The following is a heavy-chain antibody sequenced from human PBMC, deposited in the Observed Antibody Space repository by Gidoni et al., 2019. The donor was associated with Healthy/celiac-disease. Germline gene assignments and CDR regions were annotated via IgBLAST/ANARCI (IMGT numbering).Heavy chain of an antibody. CDR3: ARERIYYGSGSYYYYYGMDV. V-gene: IGHV1-18*01. CDR2: IRAYNGNT. CDR1: GYTFTSYG. J-gene: IGHJ6*02. Sequence: QVQLVQSGAEVKKPGASVKVSCKASGYTFTSYGISWVRQAPGQGIEWMGWIRAYNGNTNYAPKLQGRVTITTDTSTSPAYMELRSLRSDDTAVYYCARERIYYGSGSYYYYYGMDVWGQGTTVTVSS. D-gene: IGHD3-10*01.